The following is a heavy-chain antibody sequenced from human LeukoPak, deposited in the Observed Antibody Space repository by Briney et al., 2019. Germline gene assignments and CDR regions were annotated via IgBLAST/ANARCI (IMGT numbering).Heavy chain of an antibody. D-gene: IGHD1-26*01. CDR3: ARDNGRDRTSKLGAAPGDY. Sequence: GASVKVSCKASGGTFSSYAISWVRQAPGQGLEWMGRIIPILGIANYAQKFQGRVTITADKSTSTAYMELNSLRAEDTAVYYCARDNGRDRTSKLGAAPGDYWGQGTLVTVSS. CDR2: IIPILGIA. CDR1: GGTFSSYA. J-gene: IGHJ4*02. V-gene: IGHV1-69*04.